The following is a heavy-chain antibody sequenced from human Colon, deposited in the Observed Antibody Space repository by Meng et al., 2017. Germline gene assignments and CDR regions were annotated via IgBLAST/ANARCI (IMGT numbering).Heavy chain of an antibody. CDR3: ARNPVIPDARTFDF. J-gene: IGHJ4*02. D-gene: IGHD2-2*01. Sequence: QLQMQESGPGLVKPSQTLSLTCTIPGGSINSADYYWNWIRQSPGKGLEWLGYIHSSGNTYYTPSLKSRLTMSLDTSKNQFSLRLTSVTAADTAVYYCARNPVIPDARTFDFWGQGALVTVSS. V-gene: IGHV4-30-4*01. CDR1: GGSINSADYY. CDR2: IHSSGNT.